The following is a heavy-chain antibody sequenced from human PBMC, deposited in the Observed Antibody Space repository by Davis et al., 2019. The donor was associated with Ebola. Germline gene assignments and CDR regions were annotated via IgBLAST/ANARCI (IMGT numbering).Heavy chain of an antibody. J-gene: IGHJ6*02. CDR1: GFTFSGSA. V-gene: IGHV3-73*01. Sequence: GGSLRLSCAASGFTFSGSAMHWVRQASGKGLEWVGRIRSKANSYATAYAASVKGRFTISRDDSKNTAYLQMNSLRAEDTAVYYCARVATYYYDSSGYYFVYGMDVWGQGTTVTVSS. D-gene: IGHD3-22*01. CDR3: ARVATYYYDSSGYYFVYGMDV. CDR2: IRSKANSYAT.